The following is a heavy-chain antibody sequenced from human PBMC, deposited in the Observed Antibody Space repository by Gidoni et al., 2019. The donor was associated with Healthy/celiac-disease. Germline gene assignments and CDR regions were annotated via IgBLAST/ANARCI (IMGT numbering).Heavy chain of an antibody. J-gene: IGHJ6*03. Sequence: QVQLVESGGGVVQPGRSLSLSCAASGFTFSSYAMHWVRPAPGKGLEWVAVISYDGSNKYYADSVKGRFTISRDNSKNTLYLQMNSLRAEDTAVYYCARAPYSSSLPDYYYYYMDVWGKGTTVTVSS. CDR2: ISYDGSNK. D-gene: IGHD6-6*01. CDR1: GFTFSSYA. V-gene: IGHV3-30-3*01. CDR3: ARAPYSSSLPDYYYYYMDV.